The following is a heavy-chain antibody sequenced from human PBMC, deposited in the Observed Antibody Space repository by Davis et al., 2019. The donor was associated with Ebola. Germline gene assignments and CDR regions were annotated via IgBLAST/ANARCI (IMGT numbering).Heavy chain of an antibody. V-gene: IGHV4-39*01. D-gene: IGHD3-10*01. CDR2: IYYSGST. J-gene: IGHJ5*02. CDR1: GGSISSSSYY. Sequence: SETLSLTCTVSGGSISSSSYYWGWIRQPPGKGLEWIGSIYYSGSTYYNPSLKSRVTISVDTSKNQFSLKLSSVTAADTAVYYCARLEISYYYGSGSYRTSPNWFDPWGQGTLVTVSS. CDR3: ARLEISYYYGSGSYRTSPNWFDP.